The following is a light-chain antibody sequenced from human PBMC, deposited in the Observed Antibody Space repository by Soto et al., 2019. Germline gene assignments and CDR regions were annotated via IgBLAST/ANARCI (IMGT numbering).Light chain of an antibody. V-gene: IGLV6-57*04. J-gene: IGLJ2*01. CDR1: SGAIASNS. CDR3: QSYDSNTVV. CDR2: EDN. Sequence: NFMLTQPHSVSESPGKTVIISCTRSSGAIASNSVQWYQQRPGSAPSTVIYEDNQRPSGVPDRFSGSTDGSSNSASLTISGLHTEDEADYYCQSYDSNTVVFGGGTKVTVL.